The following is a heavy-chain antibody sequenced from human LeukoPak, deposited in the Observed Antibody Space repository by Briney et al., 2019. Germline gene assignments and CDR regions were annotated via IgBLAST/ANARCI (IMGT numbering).Heavy chain of an antibody. CDR2: IYYSGST. CDR1: GGSISSGGYS. V-gene: IGHV4-30-4*07. D-gene: IGHD6-13*01. CDR3: ARDSWFSIAAAGSGGDFDY. Sequence: PSQTLSLTCAVSGGSISSGGYSWSWIRQPPGKGLEWIGYIYYSGSTYYNPSLKSRVTISVDTSKNQFSLKLSSVTAADTAVYYCARDSWFSIAAAGSGGDFDYWGQGTLVTVSS. J-gene: IGHJ4*02.